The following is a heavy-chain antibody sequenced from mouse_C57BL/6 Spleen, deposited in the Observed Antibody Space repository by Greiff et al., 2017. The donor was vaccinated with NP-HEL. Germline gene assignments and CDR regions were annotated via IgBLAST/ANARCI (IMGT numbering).Heavy chain of an antibody. Sequence: LVESGAELVKPGASVKLSCKASGYTFTEYTIHWVKQRSGQGLEWIGWFYPGSGSIKYNEKFKDKATLTADKSSSTVYMELSRLTSEDSAVYFCARHEDTYYYGSSYFAYWGQGTLVTVSA. J-gene: IGHJ3*01. CDR3: ARHEDTYYYGSSYFAY. CDR2: FYPGSGSI. D-gene: IGHD1-1*01. CDR1: GYTFTEYT. V-gene: IGHV1-62-2*01.